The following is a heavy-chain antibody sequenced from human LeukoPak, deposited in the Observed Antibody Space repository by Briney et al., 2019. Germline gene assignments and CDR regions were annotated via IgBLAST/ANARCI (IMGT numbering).Heavy chain of an antibody. J-gene: IGHJ6*03. D-gene: IGHD2-15*01. CDR3: ARWPGRGSDYYYYYMDV. CDR2: ISSSSSYI. V-gene: IGHV3-21*01. Sequence: PGGSLRLSCAASGFTFSTYSMNWVRQAPGKGLEWVSSISSSSSYIYYADSMKGRFTISRDNTKNSLYLQMNSLRAEDTAVYYCARWPGRGSDYYYYYMDVWGKGTTVTVSS. CDR1: GFTFSTYS.